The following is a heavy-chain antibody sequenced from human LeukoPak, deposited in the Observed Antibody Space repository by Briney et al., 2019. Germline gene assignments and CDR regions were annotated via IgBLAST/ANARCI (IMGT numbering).Heavy chain of an antibody. V-gene: IGHV3-23*01. Sequence: PGGSLRLSCAASGFTFSSYAMTWVRQAPGKGLEWVSTISGSGRSTYYADSVKGRFTISRDNSKNTLYLQMNSLRAEDTAVYYCVRGGRRTLVVVATKGGVVYWGQGTLVTVSS. CDR3: VRGGRRTLVVVATKGGVVY. D-gene: IGHD2-15*01. CDR2: ISGSGRST. J-gene: IGHJ4*02. CDR1: GFTFSSYA.